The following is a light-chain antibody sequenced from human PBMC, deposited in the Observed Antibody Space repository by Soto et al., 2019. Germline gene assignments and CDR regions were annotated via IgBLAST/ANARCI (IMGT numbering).Light chain of an antibody. V-gene: IGKV1-27*01. Sequence: DIPLTQSPSSLSASVGDRVTITCRASQDIENYLAWYQQRPGKVPKLLIYGATTLQPGVPSRFSGSGSGTDFTLTISSLQPEDVATYYCQNCKSAVFTFGPGTNVDTK. CDR3: QNCKSAVFT. J-gene: IGKJ3*01. CDR2: GAT. CDR1: QDIENY.